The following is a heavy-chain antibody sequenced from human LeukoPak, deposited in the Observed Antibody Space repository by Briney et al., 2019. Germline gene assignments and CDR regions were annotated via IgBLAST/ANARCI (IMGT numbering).Heavy chain of an antibody. Sequence: GGSLRLSCAASGFTFNSYGMHWVRQAPGKGLEWVAFIRYDGSNKYYADSVKGRFTISRDNSKNTLYLQMNSLRAEDTAVYYCARGYGSGSYYNGVFDYWGQGTLVTVSS. CDR2: IRYDGSNK. J-gene: IGHJ4*02. CDR1: GFTFNSYG. V-gene: IGHV3-30*02. CDR3: ARGYGSGSYYNGVFDY. D-gene: IGHD3-10*01.